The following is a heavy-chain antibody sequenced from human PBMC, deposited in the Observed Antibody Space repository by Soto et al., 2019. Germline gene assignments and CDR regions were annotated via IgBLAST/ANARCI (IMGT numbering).Heavy chain of an antibody. Sequence: QLQLQESGSGLVKASQTLSLTCAVAGGSISSGGYSWSWIRQPPGKGLEWIGYIYHGSTYYNPSLKSRVTISIDRAKIQCSLKLSSVTAADKAVYYCACSGSRGIGAFDIWGQGTMVTVSS. CDR1: GGSISSGGYS. CDR3: ACSGSRGIGAFDI. V-gene: IGHV4-30-2*01. J-gene: IGHJ3*02. D-gene: IGHD3-22*01. CDR2: IYHGST.